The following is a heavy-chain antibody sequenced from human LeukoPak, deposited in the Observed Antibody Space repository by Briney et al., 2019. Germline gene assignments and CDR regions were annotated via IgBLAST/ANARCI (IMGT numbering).Heavy chain of an antibody. D-gene: IGHD6-13*01. Sequence: PGGSLRLSCAASGFTFSSYGMHWVRQAPGKGLEWVAVISYDGSNKYYADSVKGRFTISRDNSKNTLYLQMNSLRADDTAVYYCARDLAADKRAMDVWGQGTTVTVSS. V-gene: IGHV3-30*03. CDR2: ISYDGSNK. J-gene: IGHJ6*02. CDR3: ARDLAADKRAMDV. CDR1: GFTFSSYG.